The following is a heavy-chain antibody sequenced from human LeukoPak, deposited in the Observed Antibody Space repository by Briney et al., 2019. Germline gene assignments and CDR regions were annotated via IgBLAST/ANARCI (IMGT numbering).Heavy chain of an antibody. CDR2: IYYSGST. V-gene: IGHV4-59*01. D-gene: IGHD5-18*01. CDR3: ARFGGYSYGSAADS. Sequence: PSETLSLTCTVSGGSISSYYWSWIRQPPGTGLEWIGYIYYSGSTNYNPSLKSRVTISVDTSKNQFSLKLSSVTAADTAVYYCARFGGYSYGSAADSWGQGTLVTVSS. CDR1: GGSISSYY. J-gene: IGHJ5*01.